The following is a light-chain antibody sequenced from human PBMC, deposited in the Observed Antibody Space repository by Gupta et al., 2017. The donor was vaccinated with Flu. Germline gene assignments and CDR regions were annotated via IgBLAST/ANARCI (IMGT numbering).Light chain of an antibody. CDR2: ENS. CDR1: SSNIGKNF. J-gene: IGLJ3*02. Sequence: KGTIPGSGSSSNIGKNFVSWYQQLPGTAPKLLIFENSNRPSGIPDRFSGSKSGTSATLGITGLQTGDEADYYCATWDSSLIDGVFGGGTTLTVL. CDR3: ATWDSSLIDGV. V-gene: IGLV1-51*02.